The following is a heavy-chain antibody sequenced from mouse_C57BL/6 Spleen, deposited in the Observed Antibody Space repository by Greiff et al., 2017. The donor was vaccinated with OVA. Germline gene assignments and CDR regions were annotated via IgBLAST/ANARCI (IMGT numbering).Heavy chain of an antibody. D-gene: IGHD2-12*01. Sequence: VQLQQSGAELVKPGASVKLSCKASGYTFTSYWMQWVKQRPGQGLEWIGEIDPSDSYTNYNQKFKGKATLTVDTSSSTAYMQLSSLTSEDSAVYYCARDSFMDYWGQGTSVTVSS. CDR1: GYTFTSYW. J-gene: IGHJ4*01. V-gene: IGHV1-50*01. CDR3: ARDSFMDY. CDR2: IDPSDSYT.